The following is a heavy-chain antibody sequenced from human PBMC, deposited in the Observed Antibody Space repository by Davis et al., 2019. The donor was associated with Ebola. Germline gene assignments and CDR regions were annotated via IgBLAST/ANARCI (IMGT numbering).Heavy chain of an antibody. J-gene: IGHJ4*02. CDR3: ARDLEANIGDVGTPMF. CDR1: GYSFTNYA. D-gene: IGHD3-10*02. Sequence: ASVKVSCKASGYSFTNYAMQWVRQAPGQSLEWIGWIKGVNGKTKYSQKFQCRVTLTRDTSATIGYMQLSGLKSEDTAVYYCARDLEANIGDVGTPMFWGQGTLVSVSS. V-gene: IGHV1-3*01. CDR2: IKGVNGKT.